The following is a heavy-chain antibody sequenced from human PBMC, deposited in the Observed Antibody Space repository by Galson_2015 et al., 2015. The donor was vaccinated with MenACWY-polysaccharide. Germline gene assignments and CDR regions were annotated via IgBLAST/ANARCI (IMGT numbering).Heavy chain of an antibody. V-gene: IGHV3-48*01. D-gene: IGHD3-22*01. CDR2: ISSSGGTT. CDR1: GFTFSSYR. CDR3: ARDAKDSSGYYNEAFDL. J-gene: IGHJ3*01. Sequence: SLRLSCAASGFTFSSYRMKWVRQAPGKGLEWVSYISSSGGTTSYADSVKGRFTISRDNAKNSLYLQMNSLRAEDTAMYYCARDAKDSSGYYNEAFDLWGQGTMVTISS.